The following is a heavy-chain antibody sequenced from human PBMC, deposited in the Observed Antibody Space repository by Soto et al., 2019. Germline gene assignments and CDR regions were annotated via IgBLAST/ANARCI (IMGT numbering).Heavy chain of an antibody. Sequence: SETLSLTCTVSGGSISSGGYYWSWIRQHPGKGLEWIGYIYYSGSTYYNPSLKSRVTISVDTSKNQFSLKLSSVTAADTAVYYCARDLSRHYGEYVWFDPWGQGTLVXVS. CDR2: IYYSGST. J-gene: IGHJ5*02. D-gene: IGHD4-17*01. CDR1: GGSISSGGYY. CDR3: ARDLSRHYGEYVWFDP. V-gene: IGHV4-31*03.